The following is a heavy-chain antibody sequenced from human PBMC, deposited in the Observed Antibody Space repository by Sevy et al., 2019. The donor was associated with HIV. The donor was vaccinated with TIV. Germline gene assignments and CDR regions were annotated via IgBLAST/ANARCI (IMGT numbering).Heavy chain of an antibody. Sequence: GGSLRLSCAASGFTISNYAMNWVRQAPGKGLEWVSGISGSGGSSDKTNYADSVKGRFTISRDDSKNSLYLQLNSLRAEDTAIYYCARKYDSSGYFDYWGQGTLVTVSS. D-gene: IGHD3-22*01. CDR2: ISGSGGSSDKT. V-gene: IGHV3-23*01. J-gene: IGHJ4*02. CDR1: GFTISNYA. CDR3: ARKYDSSGYFDY.